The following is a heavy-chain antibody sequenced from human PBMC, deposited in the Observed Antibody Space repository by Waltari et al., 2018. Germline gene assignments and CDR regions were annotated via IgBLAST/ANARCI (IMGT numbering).Heavy chain of an antibody. Sequence: EVQLVQSGAEVKKPGESLKISCKGSGYSFTSYWIGWVRQMPGKGLEWMGIIYPGDSDTRYSPSFPGQVTISADKSSSTAYLQWSSLKASDTAMYYCARRGTRYCSSTSCYEDDYWAREPWSPSPQ. V-gene: IGHV5-51*01. J-gene: IGHJ4*02. CDR2: IYPGDSDT. D-gene: IGHD2-2*01. CDR1: GYSFTSYW. CDR3: ARRGTRYCSSTSCYEDDY.